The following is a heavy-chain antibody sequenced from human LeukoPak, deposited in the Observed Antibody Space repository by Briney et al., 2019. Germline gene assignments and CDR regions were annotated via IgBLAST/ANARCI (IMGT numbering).Heavy chain of an antibody. CDR2: IYYSGST. J-gene: IGHJ5*02. D-gene: IGHD3-22*01. CDR3: ARGYYYDIANWFDP. Sequence: PSETLSLTCTVSGGSISSSSYYWGWIRQPPGKGLEWIGSIYYSGSTYYNPSLKSRVTISVDTSKNQFSLKLSSVTAADTAVYYCARGYYYDIANWFDPWGQGTLVTVSS. CDR1: GGSISSSSYY. V-gene: IGHV4-39*07.